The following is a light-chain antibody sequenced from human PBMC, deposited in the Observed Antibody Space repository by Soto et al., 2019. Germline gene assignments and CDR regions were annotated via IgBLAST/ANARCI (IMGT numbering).Light chain of an antibody. CDR2: DAS. J-gene: IGKJ2*01. CDR1: QSISSW. V-gene: IGKV1-5*01. Sequence: DIQMTQSPSTLSASVGDRVTITCRASQSISSWLAWYQQKPGKAPKLLIYDASSLESGVPSRFSGSGSGTEFTLTISSLQPADFATYYCQQYNSYSPETFGQGTKLEIK. CDR3: QQYNSYSPET.